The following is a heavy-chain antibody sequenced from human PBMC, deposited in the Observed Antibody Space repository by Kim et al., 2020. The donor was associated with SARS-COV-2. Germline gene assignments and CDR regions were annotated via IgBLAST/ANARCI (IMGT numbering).Heavy chain of an antibody. V-gene: IGHV3-7*03. CDR2: IREDRTEK. CDR1: GFTFSTNW. D-gene: IGHD2-2*01. CDR3: ARWGYCNSAACFA. Sequence: GGSLRLSCTASGFTFSTNWMNWVRQAPGKGLEWLANIREDRTEKYYAESVKGRFTISRDNAMNSLYLQMNSLRAEDTAVYYCARWGYCNSAACFAWGPGT. J-gene: IGHJ5*02.